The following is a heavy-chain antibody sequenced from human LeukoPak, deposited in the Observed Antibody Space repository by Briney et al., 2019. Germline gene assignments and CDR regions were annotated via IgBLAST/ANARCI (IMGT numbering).Heavy chain of an antibody. CDR1: GFTFSSYG. CDR3: ASTSGYSSGWYRY. CDR2: IWYDGSNK. V-gene: IGHV3-33*01. D-gene: IGHD6-19*01. J-gene: IGHJ4*02. Sequence: GGSLRLSCAASGFTFSSYGMHWVRQAPGKGLEWVAVIWYDGSNKYYADSVKGRFTISGDNSKNTLYLQMNSLRAEDTAVYYCASTSGYSSGWYRYWGQGTLVTVSS.